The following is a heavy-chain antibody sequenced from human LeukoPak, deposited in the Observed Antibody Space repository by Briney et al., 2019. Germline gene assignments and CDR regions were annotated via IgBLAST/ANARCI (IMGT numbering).Heavy chain of an antibody. CDR3: ASGRDIEVAGPGGYFDH. CDR2: ISPGGDDI. J-gene: IGHJ4*02. V-gene: IGHV3-11*01. CDR1: GFTFSSYA. Sequence: GGSLRLSCAASGFTFSSYAMSWIRQAPGKGLEWIAYISPGGDDIYFADSVRGRLTLSRDNAKNSLYLQMSSLTAEDTAVYYCASGRDIEVAGPGGYFDHWGQGNLVTVSS. D-gene: IGHD6-19*01.